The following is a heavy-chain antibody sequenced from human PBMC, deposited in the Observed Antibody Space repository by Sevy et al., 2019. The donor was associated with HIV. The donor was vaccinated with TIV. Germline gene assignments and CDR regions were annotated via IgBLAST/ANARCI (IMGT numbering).Heavy chain of an antibody. Sequence: ASVKVSCKASGYTFTSYGISWVRQAPGEGLEWMGRISAYNGNTNYAQKLQGRVTMTTDTSTSTAYMELRSLRSDDTAVYYCARDTFGGSYYRVDYWGQGTLVTVSS. CDR1: GYTFTSYG. CDR3: ARDTFGGSYYRVDY. CDR2: ISAYNGNT. J-gene: IGHJ4*02. V-gene: IGHV1-18*01. D-gene: IGHD1-26*01.